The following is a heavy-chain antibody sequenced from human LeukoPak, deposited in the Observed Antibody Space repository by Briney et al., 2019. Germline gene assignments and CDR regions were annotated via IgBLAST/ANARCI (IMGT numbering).Heavy chain of an antibody. Sequence: GGSLRLSCAASGFVVSSNYMNWVRQAPGKGLEWVSSISSSSSYIYYADSVKGRFTISRDNAKNSLYLQMNSLRAEDTAVYYCARGSSYYDSSGYYSWGQGTLVTVSS. CDR1: GFVVSSNY. CDR3: ARGSSYYDSSGYYS. D-gene: IGHD3-22*01. J-gene: IGHJ4*02. CDR2: ISSSSSYI. V-gene: IGHV3-21*01.